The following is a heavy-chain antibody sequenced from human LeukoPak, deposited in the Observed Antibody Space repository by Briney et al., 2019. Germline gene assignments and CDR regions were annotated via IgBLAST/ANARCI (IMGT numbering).Heavy chain of an antibody. V-gene: IGHV4-4*07. CDR3: AREGSYYDFWSGYPPAAFDI. CDR2: IYTSGST. Sequence: SETLSLTXTVSGGSISSYYWSWIGQPAGKGLEWIGRIYTSGSTNYNPSLKSRVTMSVDTSKNQFSLKLSSVTAADTAVYYCAREGSYYDFWSGYPPAAFDIWGQGTMVTVSS. CDR1: GGSISSYY. D-gene: IGHD3-3*01. J-gene: IGHJ3*02.